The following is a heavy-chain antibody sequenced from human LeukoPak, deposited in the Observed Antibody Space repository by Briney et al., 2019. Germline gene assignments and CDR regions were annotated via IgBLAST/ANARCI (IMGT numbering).Heavy chain of an antibody. CDR2: ISSSGSTI. Sequence: LSLTCAVYGGSFSGYYWSWIRQAPGKGLEWVSYISSSGSTIYYADSVKGRFTISRDNAKNSLYLQMDSLRAEDTAVYYCARTIRYYYDSSGCFRTESYFDYWGQGTLVTVSS. CDR1: GGSFSGYY. D-gene: IGHD3-22*01. CDR3: ARTIRYYYDSSGCFRTESYFDY. J-gene: IGHJ4*02. V-gene: IGHV3-11*04.